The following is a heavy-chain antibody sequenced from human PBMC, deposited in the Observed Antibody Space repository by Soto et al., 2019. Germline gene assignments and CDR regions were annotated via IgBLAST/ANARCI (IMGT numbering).Heavy chain of an antibody. CDR3: ARDLIAARPHIFPVLVSYGMDV. V-gene: IGHV1-46*01. Sequence: ASVKVSCKASGYTFTSYYMHWVRQAPGQGLEWMGIINPSGGSTSYAQKFQGRVTMTRDTSTSTVYMELSSLRSEDTAVYYCARDLIAARPHIFPVLVSYGMDVWGQGITVTVSS. J-gene: IGHJ6*02. D-gene: IGHD6-6*01. CDR1: GYTFTSYY. CDR2: INPSGGST.